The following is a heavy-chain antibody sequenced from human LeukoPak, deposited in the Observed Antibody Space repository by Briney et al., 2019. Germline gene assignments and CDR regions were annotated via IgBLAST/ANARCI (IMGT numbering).Heavy chain of an antibody. D-gene: IGHD3-9*01. J-gene: IGHJ4*02. CDR3: VRDILTGFDY. CDR2: IIPILGIA. V-gene: IGHV1-69*04. Sequence: SVTVSCKASGGTFSSYAISWVRQAPGQGLEWMGRIIPILGIANYAQKLQGRVTMTTDTSTSTAYMELRSLRSDDAAVYYCVRDILTGFDYWGQGTLVTVSS. CDR1: GGTFSSYA.